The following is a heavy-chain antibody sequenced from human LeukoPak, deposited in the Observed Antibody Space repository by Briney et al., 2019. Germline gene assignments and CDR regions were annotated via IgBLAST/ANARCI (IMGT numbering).Heavy chain of an antibody. J-gene: IGHJ4*02. CDR1: GASFSGYY. CDR2: INHTGNT. Sequence: SETLSLTCAVYGASFSGYYWSWIRQPPGKGLEWIGEINHTGNTNYNPSLKSRVTISVDTSKNQFSLKLSSVTAADTAVYYCARHCFMGPSCLRDYWGQGTLVTVSS. V-gene: IGHV4-34*01. CDR3: ARHCFMGPSCLRDY. D-gene: IGHD2-21*01.